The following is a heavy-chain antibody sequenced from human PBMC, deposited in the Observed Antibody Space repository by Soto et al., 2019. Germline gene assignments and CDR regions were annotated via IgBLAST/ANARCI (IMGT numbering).Heavy chain of an antibody. CDR2: IYHSGST. Sequence: PSETLSLTCAVSGYSISSGYYWGWIRQPPGKGLEWIGSIYHSGSTYYNPSLKSRVTISVDTSKNQFSLKLSSVTAADTAVYYCARETFGVVIGAYYGMDVWGQGTTVTVSS. J-gene: IGHJ6*02. CDR3: ARETFGVVIGAYYGMDV. CDR1: GYSISSGYY. D-gene: IGHD3-3*01. V-gene: IGHV4-38-2*02.